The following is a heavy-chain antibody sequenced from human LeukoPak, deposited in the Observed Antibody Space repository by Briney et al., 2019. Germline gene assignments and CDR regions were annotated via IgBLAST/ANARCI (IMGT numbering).Heavy chain of an antibody. D-gene: IGHD2-2*01. J-gene: IGHJ4*02. V-gene: IGHV4-4*02. Sequence: PSGTLSLTCAVSGGSISSNDWWGWVRQAPGKGLEWIGQIYHSGNTIYNPSLKSRVSMSVDKSKNQFSLKLSSVTAADTAVYYCARQIVVPAAIDYWGQGTLVTVSS. CDR1: GGSISSNDW. CDR3: ARQIVVPAAIDY. CDR2: IYHSGNT.